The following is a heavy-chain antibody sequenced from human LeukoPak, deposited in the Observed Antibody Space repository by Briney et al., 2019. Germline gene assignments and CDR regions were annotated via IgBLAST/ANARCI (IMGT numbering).Heavy chain of an antibody. J-gene: IGHJ4*02. V-gene: IGHV3-30*18. CDR3: AKVRSYQLPIDY. CDR2: ISYDGSNK. CDR1: GFTFRNYG. D-gene: IGHD2-2*01. Sequence: GGSLRLSCAASGFTFRNYGMHWVRQAPGKGLEWVAVISYDGSNKYHADSVKGRFTISRDNSKNKLYLQMNSLRAEDTAVYYCAKVRSYQLPIDYWGQGTLVTVSS.